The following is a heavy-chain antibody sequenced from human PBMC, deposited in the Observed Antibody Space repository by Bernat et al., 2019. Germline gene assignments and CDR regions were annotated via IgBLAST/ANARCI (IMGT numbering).Heavy chain of an antibody. J-gene: IGHJ3*02. CDR1: GFMFSSFG. V-gene: IGHV3-30*18. CDR2: ISFDGKTK. D-gene: IGHD1-26*01. Sequence: QVQLVESGGGVVQPGGCLRLSCAASGFMFSSFGMHWVRQAPGMGLEWLGVISFDGKTKYYADSVEDQFNISNDNSKDTLNLQMNSLGADVTAVYFCTKKNIRVGTTSAFDIWGQGTTVTVSS. CDR3: TKKNIRVGTTSAFDI.